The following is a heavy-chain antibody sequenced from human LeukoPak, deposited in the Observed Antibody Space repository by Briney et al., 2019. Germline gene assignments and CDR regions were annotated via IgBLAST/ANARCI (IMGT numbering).Heavy chain of an antibody. J-gene: IGHJ6*03. Sequence: SETLSLTCAVYGGSFSGYYWSWIRQPPGKGLEWIGEINHGGSTNYNPSLKSRVTISVDTSKNQFSLKLSSVTAADSAVYYCARGVRGYCSGGSCLPGGYYYYMDVWGKGTTVTVSS. V-gene: IGHV4-34*01. CDR1: GGSFSGYY. D-gene: IGHD2-15*01. CDR2: INHGGST. CDR3: ARGVRGYCSGGSCLPGGYYYYMDV.